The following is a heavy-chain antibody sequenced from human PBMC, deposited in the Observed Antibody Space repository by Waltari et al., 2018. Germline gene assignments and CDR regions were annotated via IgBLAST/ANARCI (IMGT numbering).Heavy chain of an antibody. D-gene: IGHD3-9*01. CDR3: ARAYYDILTGYDNWFDP. J-gene: IGHJ5*02. V-gene: IGHV1-8*01. CDR2: MNPNSGNT. CDR1: GYTFTSYD. Sequence: VQLVQSGAEVKKPGASVKVSCKASGYTFTSYDINWVRQATGQGLEWMGWMNPNSGNTGYAQKFQGRVTMTRNTSISTAYMELSSLRSEDTAVYYCARAYYDILTGYDNWFDPWGQGTLVTVSS.